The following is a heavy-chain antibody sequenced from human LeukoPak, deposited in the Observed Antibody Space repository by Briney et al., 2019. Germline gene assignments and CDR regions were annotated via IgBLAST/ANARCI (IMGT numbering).Heavy chain of an antibody. V-gene: IGHV4-61*01. CDR2: IYYSGST. CDR3: ARAHDFWSGSWFDP. Sequence: SETLSLTCSVSCGSVSSGSYYWSWIRQPPGKGLEWIGYIYYSGSTNYNSSLKSRVTISVDTSKNQFSLKLSSVTAADTAVYYCARAHDFWSGSWFDPWGQGTLVTVSS. CDR1: CGSVSSGSYY. J-gene: IGHJ5*02. D-gene: IGHD3-3*01.